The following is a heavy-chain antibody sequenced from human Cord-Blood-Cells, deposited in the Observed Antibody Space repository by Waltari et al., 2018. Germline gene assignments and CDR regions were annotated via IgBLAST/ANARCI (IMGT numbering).Heavy chain of an antibody. V-gene: IGHV3-23*01. CDR1: GFTFSSYA. CDR2: ISGRGGST. Sequence: EVQLLESGGGLVQPGGSLRLSCAASGFTFSSYAMSWGGQAPGEGREWVSAISGRGGSTYYADSVKGRFTISGDNSKNTLYLQMNSLRAEDTAVYYCAKDDAFDIWGQGTMVTVSS. J-gene: IGHJ3*02. CDR3: AKDDAFDI.